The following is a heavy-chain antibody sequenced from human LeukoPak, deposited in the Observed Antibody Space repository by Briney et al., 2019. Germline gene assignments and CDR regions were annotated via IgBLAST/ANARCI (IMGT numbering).Heavy chain of an antibody. Sequence: GGSLRLSCAASGFTFSTYSMHWVRQAPGKDLESVSVFCVIGDRTYYGNSVKGRFTISRDNSKNTLYLQMGSLRVEDMAVYYCAREYYGGYVDYWGQGTLVTVPS. CDR3: AREYYGGYVDY. V-gene: IGHV3-64*01. J-gene: IGHJ4*02. CDR1: GFTFSTYS. CDR2: FCVIGDRT. D-gene: IGHD3-10*01.